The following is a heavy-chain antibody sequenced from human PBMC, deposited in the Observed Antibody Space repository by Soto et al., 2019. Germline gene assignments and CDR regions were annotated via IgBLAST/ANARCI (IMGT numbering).Heavy chain of an antibody. CDR2: IPSSETT. CDR1: GDSVNSGAHY. CDR3: ARVKRRYGTYSPWFDP. V-gene: IGHV4-61*08. D-gene: IGHD1-1*01. Sequence: SETLSLTCSVSGDSVNSGAHYWSWIRQSPGTGLEWIGYIPSSETTTYSPSLRSRIIISSDTSRNLFSLRLTSVTAADTAIFYCARVKRRYGTYSPWFDPWGQGTLVTVSS. J-gene: IGHJ5*02.